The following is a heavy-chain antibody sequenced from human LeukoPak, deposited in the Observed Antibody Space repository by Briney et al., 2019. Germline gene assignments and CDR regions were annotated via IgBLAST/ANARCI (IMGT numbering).Heavy chain of an antibody. J-gene: IGHJ4*02. CDR1: GFIFNDYA. Sequence: PGGSLRLSCAASGFIFNDYAMNWVRQAPGKGLEWVSGVSSSGSTIYYADSVKGRFTISRDNSKNTLYLQMNSLRAEDTAVYYCAKRMGPSIAAADLDYWGQGPLVTVSS. V-gene: IGHV3-23*01. CDR3: AKRMGPSIAAADLDY. D-gene: IGHD6-13*01. CDR2: VSSSGSTI.